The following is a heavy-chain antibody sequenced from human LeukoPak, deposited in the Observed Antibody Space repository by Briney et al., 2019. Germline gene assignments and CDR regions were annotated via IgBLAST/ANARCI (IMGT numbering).Heavy chain of an antibody. Sequence: GGSLRLSCAASGFTFSSYSMNWVRQAPGKGLEWVSSISSSSSYIYCADSVKGRFTISRDNAKNSLYLQMNSLRAEDTAVYYCAREGSATIRRYYYYYMDVWGKGTTVTVSS. CDR1: GFTFSSYS. D-gene: IGHD5-24*01. V-gene: IGHV3-21*01. CDR3: AREGSATIRRYYYYYMDV. J-gene: IGHJ6*03. CDR2: ISSSSSYI.